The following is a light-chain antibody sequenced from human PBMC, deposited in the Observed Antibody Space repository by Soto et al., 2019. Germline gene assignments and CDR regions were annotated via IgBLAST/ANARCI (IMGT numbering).Light chain of an antibody. CDR3: AAWDDSLNGYV. CDR2: RNN. V-gene: IGLV1-47*01. CDR1: TSNIGSNY. J-gene: IGLJ1*01. Sequence: QSVLTQPPSASGTPGQGVTISCSGSTSNIGSNYVYWYQQLPGTAPKLLIYRNNQRPSGVPDRLSGSKSGTSASLAIRGLQSEDEADYYCAAWDDSLNGYVFGTGTQLTVL.